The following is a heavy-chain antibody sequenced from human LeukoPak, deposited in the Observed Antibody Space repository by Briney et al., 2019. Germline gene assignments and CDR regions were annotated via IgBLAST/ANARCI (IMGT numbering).Heavy chain of an antibody. Sequence: GGSLRLSCAASGFTFSSYAMSWVRQAPGKGLEWVSAISGSGGSTYYADSVKGRFTISRDNSKNSLYLQMNSLRAEDTAVYYCARNDAPYGSGSYVGYWGQGTLVTVSS. J-gene: IGHJ4*02. CDR1: GFTFSSYA. D-gene: IGHD3-10*01. CDR3: ARNDAPYGSGSYVGY. V-gene: IGHV3-23*01. CDR2: ISGSGGST.